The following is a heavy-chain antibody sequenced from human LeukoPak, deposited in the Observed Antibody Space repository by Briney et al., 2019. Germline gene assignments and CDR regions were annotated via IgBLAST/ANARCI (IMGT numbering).Heavy chain of an antibody. Sequence: GGSPRLSCAASGFTFSSYEMNWVRQAPGKGLEWVSYISSSGSTIYYADSVKGRFTISRDNAKNSLYLQMNSLRAEDTAVYYCARVPYGYSYGSYYFDYWGQGTLVTVSS. J-gene: IGHJ4*02. D-gene: IGHD5-18*01. V-gene: IGHV3-48*03. CDR1: GFTFSSYE. CDR3: ARVPYGYSYGSYYFDY. CDR2: ISSSGSTI.